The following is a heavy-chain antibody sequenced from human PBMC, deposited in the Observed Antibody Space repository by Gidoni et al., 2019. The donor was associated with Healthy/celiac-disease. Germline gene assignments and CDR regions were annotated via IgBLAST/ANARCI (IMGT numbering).Heavy chain of an antibody. CDR3: ARVTRYSYAAYYFDY. CDR1: AGSISSSNW. V-gene: IGHV4-4*02. CDR2: IYHSGST. Sequence: QVQLQESGPGLVKPSGTLSLTCAVSAGSISSSNWWSWVRQPPGKGLEWIGEIYHSGSTNYNPSLKSRVTISVDKSKNQFSLKLSSVTAADTAVYYCARVTRYSYAAYYFDYWGQGTLVTVSS. D-gene: IGHD5-18*01. J-gene: IGHJ4*02.